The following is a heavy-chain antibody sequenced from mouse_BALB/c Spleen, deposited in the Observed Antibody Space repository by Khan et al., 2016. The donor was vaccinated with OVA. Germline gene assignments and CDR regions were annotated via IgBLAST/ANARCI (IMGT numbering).Heavy chain of an antibody. V-gene: IGHV5-6*02. CDR2: IISGDIYT. D-gene: IGHD1-1*01. J-gene: IGHJ3*01. CDR3: ARQGYGGGFAY. Sequence: EVKLEESGGDLVKPGGSLKLSCAASGFTFSSYGMSWVRQTPDKRLEWVAIIISGDIYTYYPDSVKGRFTISRDNAKNTLYLQMSSLKSEDTAMYYCARQGYGGGFAYWGKGTLVTVSA. CDR1: GFTFSSYG.